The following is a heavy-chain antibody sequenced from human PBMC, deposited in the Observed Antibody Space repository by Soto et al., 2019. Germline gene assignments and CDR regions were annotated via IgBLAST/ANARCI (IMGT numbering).Heavy chain of an antibody. J-gene: IGHJ6*02. CDR1: GFTFSSYA. D-gene: IGHD3-3*01. V-gene: IGHV3-23*01. CDR3: ATRVHFYFWSGLYGMDV. CDR2: ISGSGGST. Sequence: GGSLRLSCAASGFTFSSYAMSWVRQAPGKGLEWVSAISGSGGSTYYADSVKGRFTISRDNSKNTLYLQMNSLRAEDTAVYYCATRVHFYFWSGLYGMDVWGQGTTVIVSS.